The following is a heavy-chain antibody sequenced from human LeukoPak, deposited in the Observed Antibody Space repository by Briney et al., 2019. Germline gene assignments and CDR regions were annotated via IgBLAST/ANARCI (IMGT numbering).Heavy chain of an antibody. CDR3: ATSSWAGYCTNGVCPGTFDY. Sequence: EASVKVSCKASGGTFSSYAISWVRQAPGQGLEWMGGIIPIFGTANYAQKFQGRVTITADESTSTAYMELSSLRSDDTAVYYRATSSWAGYCTNGVCPGTFDYWGQGTLVTVSS. D-gene: IGHD2-8*01. CDR2: IIPIFGTA. V-gene: IGHV1-69*13. J-gene: IGHJ4*02. CDR1: GGTFSSYA.